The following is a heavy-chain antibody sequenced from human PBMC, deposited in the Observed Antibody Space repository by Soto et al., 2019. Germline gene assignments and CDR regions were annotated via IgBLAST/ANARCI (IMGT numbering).Heavy chain of an antibody. V-gene: IGHV4-34*01. Sequence: SETLSLTCAVYGGSFSGYYWSWIRQPPGKGLEWIGEINHSGSTNYNPSLKSLVTISVDTSKNQFSLKLSSVTAADTAVYYCARGRGIAVDGILYYYYGMDVWGQGTTVTVS. CDR3: ARGRGIAVDGILYYYYGMDV. J-gene: IGHJ6*02. D-gene: IGHD6-19*01. CDR2: INHSGST. CDR1: GGSFSGYY.